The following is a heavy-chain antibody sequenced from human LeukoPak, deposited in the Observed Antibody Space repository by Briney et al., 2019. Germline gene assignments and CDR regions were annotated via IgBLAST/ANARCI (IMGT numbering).Heavy chain of an antibody. CDR3: ARETRSTMVTA. CDR1: GGSISIYY. Sequence: SETLSLTCTVSGGSISIYYWSWIRQPAGKGLEWIGRIYTSGSTNYNPSLKSRVTISVDTSKNQFSLKLSSVTAADTAVYYCARETRSTMVTAWGQGTLVTVSS. J-gene: IGHJ5*02. CDR2: IYTSGST. V-gene: IGHV4-4*07. D-gene: IGHD3-10*01.